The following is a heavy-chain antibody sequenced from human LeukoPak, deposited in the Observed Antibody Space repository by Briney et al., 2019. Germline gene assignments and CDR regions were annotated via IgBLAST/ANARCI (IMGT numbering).Heavy chain of an antibody. CDR1: GGSVSSGSYY. CDR3: ARLEQWLVFGLDY. J-gene: IGHJ4*02. Sequence: SATLSLTCTVSGGSVSSGSYYWSWIRQPPGKGLEWIGYIYYTGSTNYNPSLKSRVTISVDTSKNQFSLKLSSVTAADTAVYYCARLEQWLVFGLDYWGQGTLVTVSS. D-gene: IGHD6-19*01. V-gene: IGHV4-61*01. CDR2: IYYTGST.